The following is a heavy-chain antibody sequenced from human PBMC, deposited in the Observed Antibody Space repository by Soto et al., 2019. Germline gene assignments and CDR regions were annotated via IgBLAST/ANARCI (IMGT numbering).Heavy chain of an antibody. D-gene: IGHD4-17*01. CDR1: GGSISSGGYS. CDR2: IYHSGST. J-gene: IGHJ4*02. CDR3: ARSMTTVTTNDY. Sequence: QLRLQESGSGLVKPSQTLSLTCAVSGGSISSGGYSWSWIRQPPGKGLEWIGYIYHSGSTYYNPSLKSRVTISVDRSKNQFSLKLSSVTAADTAVYYCARSMTTVTTNDYWARDPWSPSPQ. V-gene: IGHV4-30-2*01.